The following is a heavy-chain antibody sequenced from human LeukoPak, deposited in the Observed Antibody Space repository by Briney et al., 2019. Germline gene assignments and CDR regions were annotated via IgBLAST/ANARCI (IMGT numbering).Heavy chain of an antibody. J-gene: IGHJ6*02. CDR2: IIPILGIA. D-gene: IGHD3-3*01. V-gene: IGHV1-69*04. CDR3: ARDHKGTTYYDFWSGYYGHYGMDV. Sequence: ASVKVSCKASGGTFSSYAISWVRQAPGQGLEWMGRIIPILGIANYAQKFQGRVTITADKSTSTAYMELSSLRSEDTAVYYCARDHKGTTYYDFWSGYYGHYGMDVWGQGTTVTVSS. CDR1: GGTFSSYA.